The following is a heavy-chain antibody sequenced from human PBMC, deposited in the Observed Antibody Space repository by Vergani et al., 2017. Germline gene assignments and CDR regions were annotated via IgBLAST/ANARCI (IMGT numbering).Heavy chain of an antibody. CDR2: VFWDDDK. Sequence: QITLKESGPTRVKLPQTLTLTRTFSGFSLTTRGVAVGWIRQPPGKALEWLAIVFWDDDKRYSPSLRNRVTLTRDTSRNQVVLTMTNIDPVDTATYYCTHRPDCSVGHCYDDYWGQGTLVTVSS. D-gene: IGHD2-15*01. J-gene: IGHJ4*02. CDR1: GFSLTTRGVA. CDR3: THRPDCSVGHCYDDY. V-gene: IGHV2-5*02.